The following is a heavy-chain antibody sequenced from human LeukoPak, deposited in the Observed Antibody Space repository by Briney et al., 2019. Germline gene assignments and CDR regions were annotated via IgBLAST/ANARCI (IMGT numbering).Heavy chain of an antibody. CDR3: VTSTCGGDCYSGFDY. CDR2: ISGSGGST. D-gene: IGHD2-21*02. V-gene: IGHV3-23*01. Sequence: PGGSLGLSCAASGFTSSTYAMKWVRQAPGKGLEWVSAISGSGGSTYYADSVKGRFTISRDNSKNTLYLQMNSLRAEDTAVYYCVTSTCGGDCYSGFDYWGQGTLVTVSS. CDR1: GFTSSTYA. J-gene: IGHJ4*02.